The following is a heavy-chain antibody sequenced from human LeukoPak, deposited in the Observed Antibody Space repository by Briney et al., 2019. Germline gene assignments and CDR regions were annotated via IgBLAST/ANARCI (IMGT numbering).Heavy chain of an antibody. CDR2: ISAYNGNT. V-gene: IGHV1-18*01. CDR3: ARDRLGYCSSTSCPLGVY. Sequence: ASVKVSCKASGYTFTSYGISWVRQAPGQGLEGMGWISAYNGNTNYAQKLQGRVTMTTDTSTSTAYMELRSLRSDDTAVYYCARDRLGYCSSTSCPLGVYWGQGTLVTVSS. CDR1: GYTFTSYG. D-gene: IGHD2-2*01. J-gene: IGHJ4*02.